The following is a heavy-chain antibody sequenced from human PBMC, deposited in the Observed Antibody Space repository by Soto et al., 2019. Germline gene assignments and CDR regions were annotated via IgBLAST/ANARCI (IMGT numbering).Heavy chain of an antibody. CDR2: INHSGST. Sequence: PSETLSLTCAVYGGSFSGYYWSWIRQPPGKGLEWIGEINHSGSTNYNPSLKSRVTISVDTSKNQFSLNLSSVTAADTAVYYCARQEALSNYYDFWSGYLYYFDYWGQGTLVTVSS. J-gene: IGHJ4*02. V-gene: IGHV4-34*01. D-gene: IGHD3-3*01. CDR3: ARQEALSNYYDFWSGYLYYFDY. CDR1: GGSFSGYY.